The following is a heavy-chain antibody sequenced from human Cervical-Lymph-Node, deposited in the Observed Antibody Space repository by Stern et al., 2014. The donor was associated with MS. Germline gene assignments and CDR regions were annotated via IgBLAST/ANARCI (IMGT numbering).Heavy chain of an antibody. V-gene: IGHV3-48*01. J-gene: IGHJ3*01. CDR2: ISGSSSNI. D-gene: IGHD4-17*01. CDR3: ARDDMPMYGDNDAFDV. CDR1: GFTFRSYG. Sequence: EMQLVESGGGLVQPGGSLRLSCAASGFTFRSYGMNWVRQAPGKGLEWVAYISGSSSNIYYVDSVKGRFTISRDNAKNSLYLHMNSLRGEDTAVYYCARDDMPMYGDNDAFDVWGQGTVVTVSS.